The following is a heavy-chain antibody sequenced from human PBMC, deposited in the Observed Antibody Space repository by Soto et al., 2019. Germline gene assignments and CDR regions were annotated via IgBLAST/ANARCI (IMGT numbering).Heavy chain of an antibody. J-gene: IGHJ4*02. Sequence: EVQLVESGGGLVQPGGSLRVSCAASGFTFRSHRIHWVRQAPGKGLEWVSRIDTDGGGTSYADSVKRRFTISTDNAKNTVYLEMNGLRVEDKAVYYCATVFGVWGQGTLVTVSS. V-gene: IGHV3-74*01. CDR2: IDTDGGGT. CDR3: ATVFGV. D-gene: IGHD3-16*01. CDR1: GFTFRSHR.